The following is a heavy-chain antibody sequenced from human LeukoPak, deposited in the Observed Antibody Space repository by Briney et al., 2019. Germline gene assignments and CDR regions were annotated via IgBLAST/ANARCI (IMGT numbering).Heavy chain of an antibody. Sequence: PGGSLRLSCAASGFTFSSYAMSWVRQAPGKGLEWVSGISGSGGSTYYADSVKGRFTISRDNSKNTLYLQMNSLRAEDTAVYYCAKSGGGYYYYAMDVWGQGTTVTVSS. D-gene: IGHD1-14*01. V-gene: IGHV3-23*01. CDR2: ISGSGGST. CDR1: GFTFSSYA. CDR3: AKSGGGYYYYAMDV. J-gene: IGHJ6*02.